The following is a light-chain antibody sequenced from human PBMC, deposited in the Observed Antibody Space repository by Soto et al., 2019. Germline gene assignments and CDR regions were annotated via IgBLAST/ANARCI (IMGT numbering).Light chain of an antibody. CDR1: SGDVGGYDY. CDR3: SSYAGRDNPYV. CDR2: EVT. Sequence: QSVLTQPPSASGSPGQSVTISCTGTSGDVGGYDYVSWYQQHPGKAPKLMIYEVTKRPLGVPDRFSGSKSGNTASLTVSGLQDEGGSDYYCSSYAGRDNPYVFGTVTNVYVL. V-gene: IGLV2-8*01. J-gene: IGLJ1*01.